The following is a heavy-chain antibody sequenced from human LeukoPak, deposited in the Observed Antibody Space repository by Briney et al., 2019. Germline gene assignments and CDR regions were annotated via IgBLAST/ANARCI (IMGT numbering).Heavy chain of an antibody. CDR1: GFTFSSYS. Sequence: GGSLRLSCAASGFTFSSYSMNWVRQAPGKGLEWVSSISSSSSYIYYADSVKGRFTISRDNAKNSLYLQMNSLRAEDTAVYYCARVMGDDYGDYVGAYYFDYWGQGTLVTVSS. CDR2: ISSSSSYI. V-gene: IGHV3-21*01. CDR3: ARVMGDDYGDYVGAYYFDY. D-gene: IGHD4-17*01. J-gene: IGHJ4*02.